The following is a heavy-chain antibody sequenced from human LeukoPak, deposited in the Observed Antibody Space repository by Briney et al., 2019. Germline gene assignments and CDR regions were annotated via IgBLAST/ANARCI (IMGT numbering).Heavy chain of an antibody. CDR1: GGSISSSSYY. CDR2: IYYSGST. CDR3: ARGGSTYYYDSSGYY. V-gene: IGHV4-39*07. D-gene: IGHD3-22*01. Sequence: SETLSLTCTVSGGSISSSSYYWGWIRQPPGKGLEWIGSIYYSGSTYYNPSLKSRVTISVDTSKNQFSLKLSSVTAADTAVYYCARGGSTYYYDSSGYYWGQGTLVTVSS. J-gene: IGHJ4*02.